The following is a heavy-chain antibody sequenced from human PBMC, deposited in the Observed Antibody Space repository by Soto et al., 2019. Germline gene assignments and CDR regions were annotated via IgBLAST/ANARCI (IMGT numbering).Heavy chain of an antibody. CDR1: GGSISSYY. CDR3: ARLIAASRGFDY. J-gene: IGHJ4*02. V-gene: IGHV4-59*01. CDR2: IYYSGST. Sequence: SETLSLTCTVSGGSISSYYWSWIRQPPGKGLEWIGYIYYSGSTNYNPSLKSRVTISVDTSKNQFSLKLSSVTAADTAVYYCARLIAASRGFDYWGQGTLVT. D-gene: IGHD6-6*01.